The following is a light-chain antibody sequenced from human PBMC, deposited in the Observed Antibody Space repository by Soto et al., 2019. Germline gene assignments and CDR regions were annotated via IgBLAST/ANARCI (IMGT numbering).Light chain of an antibody. CDR2: SAS. V-gene: IGKV1-12*01. CDR1: QGIGSW. J-gene: IGKJ4*01. Sequence: DIPLTQSPSSVSASVGDRVTIACRASQGIGSWLVWYQQKPGKAPKILIYSASTLQSGVPSRFSGSGSGTVFTLTITSLQPEDFATYYCQQANSFPLAFGGGTKVEIK. CDR3: QQANSFPLA.